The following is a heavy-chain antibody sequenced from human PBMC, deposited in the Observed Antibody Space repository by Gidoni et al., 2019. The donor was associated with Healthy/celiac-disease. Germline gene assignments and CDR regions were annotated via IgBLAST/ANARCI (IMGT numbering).Heavy chain of an antibody. CDR3: ARDRPVVGCFDY. Sequence: QVQLQESGPGLVKPSETLSLTCTVSGGSISSYYWSWIRQPPGKGLEWIGYIYYSGSTNYNPSLKSRVTISVDTSKNQFSLKLSSVTAADTAVYYCARDRPVVGCFDYWGQGTLVTVSS. CDR1: GGSISSYY. V-gene: IGHV4-59*01. CDR2: IYYSGST. J-gene: IGHJ4*02. D-gene: IGHD3-10*01.